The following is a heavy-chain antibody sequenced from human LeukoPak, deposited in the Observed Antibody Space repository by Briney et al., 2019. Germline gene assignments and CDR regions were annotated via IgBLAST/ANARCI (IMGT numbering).Heavy chain of an antibody. CDR1: GFTFSTYW. V-gene: IGHV3-23*01. CDR2: ISSTGGNS. CDR3: ARDIQLST. J-gene: IGHJ3*01. D-gene: IGHD5-24*01. Sequence: GGSLRLSCAASGFTFSTYWMCWVRQAPGKGLDWVSLISSTGGNSYYADSVKGRFTISRDNSKDTLYLQMDSLRAEDTAIYYCARDIQLSTWGLGTKVTVSS.